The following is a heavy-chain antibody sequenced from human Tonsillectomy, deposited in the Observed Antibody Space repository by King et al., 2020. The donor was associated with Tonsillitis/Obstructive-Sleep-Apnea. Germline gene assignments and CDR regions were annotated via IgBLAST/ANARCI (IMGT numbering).Heavy chain of an antibody. Sequence: VQLVESGGGLVQPGGSLRLSCAASGFTFSTYWMSWVRKAPGKGLEWVANIKQDGSEKYYVDSVKGRFTISRDNTKNSLFLQMNSLRAEDTAVYYCARLGIAAAGAANNWFDSWGQRTLVTVSA. J-gene: IGHJ5*01. CDR2: IKQDGSEK. D-gene: IGHD6-13*01. V-gene: IGHV3-7*01. CDR3: ARLGIAAAGAANNWFDS. CDR1: GFTFSTYW.